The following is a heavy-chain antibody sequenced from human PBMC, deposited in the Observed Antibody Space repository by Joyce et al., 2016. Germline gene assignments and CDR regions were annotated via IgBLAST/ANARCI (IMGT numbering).Heavy chain of an antibody. Sequence: QVQLVQSGAEVKKPGSSVKVSCKASGGSFSSYAINWVRQAPGQGLEWMGGIIPIFRPANDAQKFQGRVTITADESTSTAYMELSSLKSEDTAVYYCARDLRAPSTSNDAFDIWGQGTMVTVSS. CDR3: ARDLRAPSTSNDAFDI. V-gene: IGHV1-69*01. J-gene: IGHJ3*02. CDR1: GGSFSSYA. CDR2: IIPIFRPA.